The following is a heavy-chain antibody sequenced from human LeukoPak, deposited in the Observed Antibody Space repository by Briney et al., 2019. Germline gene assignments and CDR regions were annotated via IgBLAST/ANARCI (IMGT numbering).Heavy chain of an antibody. CDR1: GFTFSSYS. Sequence: PGGSLRLSCAASGFTFSSYSMNWVRQAPGRGLEWVSSISSSSSYIYYADSVKGRFTNSRDNAKNSLYLQMNSLRAEDTAVYYCARGGSSGYYLNTYMDVWGEGTTVTVSS. J-gene: IGHJ6*03. CDR3: ARGGSSGYYLNTYMDV. V-gene: IGHV3-21*01. D-gene: IGHD3-22*01. CDR2: ISSSSSYI.